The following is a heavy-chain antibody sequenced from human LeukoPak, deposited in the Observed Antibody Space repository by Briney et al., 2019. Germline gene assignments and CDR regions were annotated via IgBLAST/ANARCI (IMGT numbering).Heavy chain of an antibody. CDR2: IYTSGST. J-gene: IGHJ6*03. Sequence: SETLSLTCTVSGGSISSYYWSWIRQPPGKGLEWIGYIYTSGSTNYNPSLKSRVTISVDTSKNQFSLKLSSVTAAHTAVYYCASQAHYYDSSGYYYYYYMDVWGKGTTVTVSS. CDR3: ASQAHYYDSSGYYYYYYMDV. V-gene: IGHV4-4*09. CDR1: GGSISSYY. D-gene: IGHD3-22*01.